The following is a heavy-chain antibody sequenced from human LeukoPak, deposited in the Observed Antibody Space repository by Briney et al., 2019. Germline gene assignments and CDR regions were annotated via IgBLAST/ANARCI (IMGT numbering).Heavy chain of an antibody. Sequence: PGGSLRLSCAASGFTFSSYAMSWVRRARGKRLEWVSVISDSGGDTHYEDSVKGRFTISKDNSKNTLYLQMNSLRAEDTALYFCAKGGRGSCYSSSDSWGQGTLVTVSS. CDR1: GFTFSSYA. D-gene: IGHD2-15*01. CDR2: ISDSGGDT. J-gene: IGHJ4*02. V-gene: IGHV3-23*01. CDR3: AKGGRGSCYSSSDS.